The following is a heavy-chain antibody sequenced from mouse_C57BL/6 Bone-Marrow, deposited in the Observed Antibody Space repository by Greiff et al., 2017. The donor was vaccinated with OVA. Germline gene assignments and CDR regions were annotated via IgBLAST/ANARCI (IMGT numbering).Heavy chain of an antibody. CDR2: INPSSGYT. V-gene: IGHV1-4*01. J-gene: IGHJ2*01. CDR1: GYTFTSST. Sequence: QVQLQQSGAELARPGASVKMSCKASGYTFTSSTMHWVKQRPGQGLEWIGYINPSSGYTKYNQKFKDKATLTADKSSSTAYMQLSSLTSEDSAVYYCAVYYDYDDYWGQGTTLTVSS. D-gene: IGHD2-4*01. CDR3: AVYYDYDDY.